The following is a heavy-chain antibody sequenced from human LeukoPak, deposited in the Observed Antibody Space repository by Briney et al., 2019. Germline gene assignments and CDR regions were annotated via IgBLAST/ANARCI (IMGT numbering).Heavy chain of an antibody. Sequence: SETLSLTCTVSGGSISSSSYYWGWIRQPPGKGLAWIGSIYYSGSTYYNPPLKSRVTISVDTSKNQFSLKLSSVTAADTAVYYCARVMGQNDAFDIWGQGTMVTVSS. CDR2: IYYSGST. V-gene: IGHV4-39*01. D-gene: IGHD3-16*01. CDR3: ARVMGQNDAFDI. CDR1: GGSISSSSYY. J-gene: IGHJ3*02.